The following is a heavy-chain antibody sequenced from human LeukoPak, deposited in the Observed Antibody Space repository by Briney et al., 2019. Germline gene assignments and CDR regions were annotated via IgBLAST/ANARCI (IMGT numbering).Heavy chain of an antibody. CDR3: ARERGYDFWSGLIQNYYYYGMDV. V-gene: IGHV4-61*01. Sequence: PSETLSLTCTVSGGSVSSGSYYWSWIRQPPGKGLEWIGYIYYSGSTNYNPSLKSRVTISVDTSKNQFSLKLSSVTAADTAVYYCARERGYDFWSGLIQNYYYYGMDVWGQGTTVTVSS. CDR1: GGSVSSGSYY. D-gene: IGHD3-3*01. CDR2: IYYSGST. J-gene: IGHJ6*02.